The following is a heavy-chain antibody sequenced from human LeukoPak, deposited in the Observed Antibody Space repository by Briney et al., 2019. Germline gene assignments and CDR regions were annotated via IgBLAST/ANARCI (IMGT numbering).Heavy chain of an antibody. Sequence: PSETLSLTCTVSGGSISSGDSYWRWIRQPPGKGLEWIGYIYYSGNTYYNPSLKSRVTISLDTSKKQLSLKVSSVTAADTAVYYCARVRGGVVDHWGQGTLVTVSS. CDR1: GGSISSGDSY. CDR2: IYYSGNT. D-gene: IGHD2-21*01. V-gene: IGHV4-30-4*01. J-gene: IGHJ4*02. CDR3: ARVRGGVVDH.